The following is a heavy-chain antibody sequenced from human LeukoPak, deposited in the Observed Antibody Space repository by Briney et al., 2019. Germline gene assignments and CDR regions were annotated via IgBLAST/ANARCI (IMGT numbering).Heavy chain of an antibody. CDR3: ARDGNDSSGWSTEGWFDP. CDR1: GFTFNIYA. CDR2: TTGNGDTT. Sequence: GGSLRLSCAASGFTFNIYAMSWVRQTPGKGLEWVSATTGNGDTTYYADSVRGRFTISRDNSKNMLFLHMNSLRAEDTAVYYCARDGNDSSGWSTEGWFDPWGQGTLVTVSS. J-gene: IGHJ5*02. D-gene: IGHD6-19*01. V-gene: IGHV3-23*01.